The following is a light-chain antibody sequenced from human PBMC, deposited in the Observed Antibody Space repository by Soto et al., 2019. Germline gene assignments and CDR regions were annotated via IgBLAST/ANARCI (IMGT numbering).Light chain of an antibody. Sequence: EIVMTQSPATLSVSPGETATLSCRASQSVSYNLAWYKQKPGQGPRLLIYGAFTRATGIPSRFSGSGSATEVTPTISSLQSEDFAVYYCQQYKNWPPLTFGGGTKVEIK. CDR3: QQYKNWPPLT. V-gene: IGKV3-15*01. CDR2: GAF. J-gene: IGKJ4*01. CDR1: QSVSYN.